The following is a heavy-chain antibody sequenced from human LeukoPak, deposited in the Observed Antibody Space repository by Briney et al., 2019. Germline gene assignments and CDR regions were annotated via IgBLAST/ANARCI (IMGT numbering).Heavy chain of an antibody. CDR1: GGSFSGYY. CDR2: INHSGST. Sequence: SETLSLTCAVYGGSFSGYYWSWIRQPPGKGLEWIGEINHSGSTNYNPSLKSRVTISVDTSKNQFSLKLSSVTAADTAVYYCAGHFGSGSYYPKGQRYYFDYWGQGTLVTVSS. D-gene: IGHD3-10*01. V-gene: IGHV4-34*01. CDR3: AGHFGSGSYYPKGQRYYFDY. J-gene: IGHJ4*02.